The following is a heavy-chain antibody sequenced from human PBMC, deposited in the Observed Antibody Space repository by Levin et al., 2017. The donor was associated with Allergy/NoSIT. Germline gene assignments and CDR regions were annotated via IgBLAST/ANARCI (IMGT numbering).Heavy chain of an antibody. CDR3: ARHTALLWFEELVFDS. D-gene: IGHD3-10*01. CDR1: GGSFITSSYF. J-gene: IGHJ4*02. V-gene: IGHV4-39*01. CDR2: IYYSGTT. Sequence: PSETLSLTCTVSGGSFITSSYFWAWIRQPPGKGLEWLGSIYYSGTTYYNPSLKSRLTTSIDTSTNQFSLKLRFVTAADTAVYYCARHTALLWFEELVFDSWGQGKLVAVSS.